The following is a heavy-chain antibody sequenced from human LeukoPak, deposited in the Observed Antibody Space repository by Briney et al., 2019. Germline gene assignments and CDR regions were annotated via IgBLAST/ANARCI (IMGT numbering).Heavy chain of an antibody. J-gene: IGHJ4*02. Sequence: GGSLRLSCAASGFTFSDYYMTWIRQAPGKGLEWVSGISWNSGRIGYADSVKGRFTISRDNAKNSLYLQMNSLRAEDTAVYYCARDVMHSSGYDYWGQGTLVTVSS. CDR3: ARDVMHSSGYDY. CDR2: ISWNSGRI. D-gene: IGHD3-22*01. CDR1: GFTFSDYY. V-gene: IGHV3-11*04.